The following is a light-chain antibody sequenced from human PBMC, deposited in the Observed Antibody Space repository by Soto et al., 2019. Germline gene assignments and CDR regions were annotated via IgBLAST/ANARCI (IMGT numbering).Light chain of an antibody. V-gene: IGKV3-11*01. CDR2: DVS. CDR1: QSISSS. CDR3: QQRSNWPPIT. J-gene: IGKJ5*01. Sequence: EIVMTQSPATLSMSPGERVTLSCRASQSISSSLAWYQQKRGQAPRLLMYDVSTRATGVPARFSGSGSGTDFTLTISSLEPEDFAVYYCQQRSNWPPITFGQGTRLEIK.